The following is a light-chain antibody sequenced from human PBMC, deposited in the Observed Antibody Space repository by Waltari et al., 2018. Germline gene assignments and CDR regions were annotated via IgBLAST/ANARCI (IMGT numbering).Light chain of an antibody. CDR1: SSDVGGYNY. J-gene: IGLJ3*02. CDR2: DVT. Sequence: QSALTQPASVSGSPGQSITISCSGTSSDVGGYNYVSWYQQHPGKAPKVMIYDVTSRPSWVSDRFSGAKSGNTASLTISGLQAEDEADYYCSSYTSSSTVVFGGGTKLTVL. V-gene: IGLV2-14*03. CDR3: SSYTSSSTVV.